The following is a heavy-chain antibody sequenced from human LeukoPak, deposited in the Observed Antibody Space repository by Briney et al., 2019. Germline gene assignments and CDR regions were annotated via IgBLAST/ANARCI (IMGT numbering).Heavy chain of an antibody. V-gene: IGHV3-7*03. J-gene: IGHJ4*02. Sequence: PGGSLRLSCAASGFTFSSYWMCWVRQAPGKGPECVTTINQDGSQKYYVDSVKGRFTISRDNAKNSLYLQMNSLRAEDTAVYYCARGLLNWGTSPLGYWGQGTLVTVSS. CDR2: INQDGSQK. CDR3: ARGLLNWGTSPLGY. D-gene: IGHD7-27*01. CDR1: GFTFSSYW.